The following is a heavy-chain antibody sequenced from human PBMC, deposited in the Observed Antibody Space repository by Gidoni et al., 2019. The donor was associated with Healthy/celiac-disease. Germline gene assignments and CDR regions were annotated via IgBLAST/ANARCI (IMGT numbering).Heavy chain of an antibody. CDR1: CYTFISYG. Sequence: QVQLVQSGSDVKQPGPSAKVYCNASCYTFISYGNSWLRQAPGQGREWMGWISAYNGNTNYAQKLQGRVTMTTDTSTSTAYMELRSLRSDDTAVYYCARDQVGAKDDYWGQGTLVTVSS. CDR3: ARDQVGAKDDY. J-gene: IGHJ4*02. D-gene: IGHD1-26*01. V-gene: IGHV1-18*01. CDR2: ISAYNGNT.